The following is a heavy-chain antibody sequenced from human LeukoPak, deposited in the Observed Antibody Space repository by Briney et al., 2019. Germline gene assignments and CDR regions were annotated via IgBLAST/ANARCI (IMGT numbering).Heavy chain of an antibody. V-gene: IGHV5-51*01. J-gene: IGHJ4*02. CDR3: ARQTGAYCGGDCYNFDY. CDR1: GYSFTSYW. CDR2: IYPGDSDT. D-gene: IGHD2-21*02. Sequence: GESLQISCKGSGYSFTSYWIGWVRQMPGKGLEWMGIIYPGDSDTRYNPSFQGQVTISADKSISTAYLQWSSLKASDTAMYYCARQTGAYCGGDCYNFDYWGQGTLVTVSS.